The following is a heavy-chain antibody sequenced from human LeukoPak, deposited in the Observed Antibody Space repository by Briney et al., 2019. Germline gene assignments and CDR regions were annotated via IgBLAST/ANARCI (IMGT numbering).Heavy chain of an antibody. CDR2: IGATQTYI. J-gene: IGHJ3*02. D-gene: IGHD3-22*01. CDR3: ARDQAYYYDSSGPRDDAFDI. Sequence: GGSLRLSCTGAGFTFATYTFNWVRQAPGKGLEWVASIGATQTYIYYADSVKGRFTGSRDNAEKSVYLQMNSLRAEDTAVYYCARDQAYYYDSSGPRDDAFDIWGQGTMVTVSS. V-gene: IGHV3-21*04. CDR1: GFTFATYT.